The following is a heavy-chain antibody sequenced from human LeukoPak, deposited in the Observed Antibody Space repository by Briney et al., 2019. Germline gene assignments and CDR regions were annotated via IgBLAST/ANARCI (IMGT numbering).Heavy chain of an antibody. V-gene: IGHV4-30-2*01. Sequence: QPSQTLSLTCTVSGGSISSGGYYWSWIRQPPGKGLEWIGEINHSGSTNYNPSLKSRVTISVDTSKNQFSLKLSSVTAADTAVYYCARRRPPYDYVWGSYRYNAFDIWGQGTMVTVSS. CDR1: GGSISSGGYY. CDR3: ARRRPPYDYVWGSYRYNAFDI. D-gene: IGHD3-16*02. J-gene: IGHJ3*02. CDR2: INHSGST.